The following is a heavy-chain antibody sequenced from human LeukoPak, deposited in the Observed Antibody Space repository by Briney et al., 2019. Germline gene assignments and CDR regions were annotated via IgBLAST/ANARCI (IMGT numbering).Heavy chain of an antibody. CDR2: INHSGST. D-gene: IGHD5-12*01. J-gene: IGHJ4*02. V-gene: IGHV4-34*09. CDR3: ARDRGPYSGYDSYYFDY. Sequence: PSETLSLTCAVYGGSFSGYYWSWIRQPPGKGLEWIGEINHSGSTNYNPSLKSRVTISVDTSKNQFSLKLSSVTAADTAEYYCARDRGPYSGYDSYYFDYWGQGTLVTVSS. CDR1: GGSFSGYY.